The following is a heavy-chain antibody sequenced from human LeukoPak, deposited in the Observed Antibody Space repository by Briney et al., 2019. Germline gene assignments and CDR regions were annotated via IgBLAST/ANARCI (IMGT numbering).Heavy chain of an antibody. V-gene: IGHV4-39*01. CDR1: GGSISSSIYY. CDR2: IYYSGST. CDR3: ARQYTGIDY. D-gene: IGHD2-2*02. J-gene: IGHJ4*02. Sequence: SETLSLTCTVSGGSISSSIYYWGWIRQPPGKGLEWIGSIYYSGSTYYNPSLKSRVTISVDTSKNQFSLKLSSVTAADTAVYYCARQYTGIDYWGQGTLVTVSS.